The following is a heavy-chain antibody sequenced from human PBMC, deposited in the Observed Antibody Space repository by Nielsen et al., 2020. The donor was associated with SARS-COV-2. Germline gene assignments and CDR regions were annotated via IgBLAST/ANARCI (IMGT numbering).Heavy chain of an antibody. V-gene: IGHV1-2*06. Sequence: ASVKVSCKASGYTFTGYYMHWVRQAPGQGLEWMGRINPNSGGTGYAQKFQGRVTMTRNTSISTTYMELSSLRSEDTAVYYCARGRRDRSLTTVPPYYFDYWGQGTLVTVSS. D-gene: IGHD4-17*01. CDR3: ARGRRDRSLTTVPPYYFDY. J-gene: IGHJ4*02. CDR1: GYTFTGYY. CDR2: INPNSGGT.